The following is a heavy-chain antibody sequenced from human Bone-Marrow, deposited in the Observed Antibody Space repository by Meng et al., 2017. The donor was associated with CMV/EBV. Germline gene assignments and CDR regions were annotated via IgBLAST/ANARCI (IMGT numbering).Heavy chain of an antibody. CDR1: GFTFSSYA. V-gene: IGHV3-30*04. CDR2: ISYDGSNK. CDR3: ARSGEPEGTYGMDV. D-gene: IGHD1-14*01. J-gene: IGHJ6*02. Sequence: GECLKIACAASGFTFSSYAMHWVRQAPGKGLEWVAVISYDGSNKYYADSVKGRFTISRDNSKNTLYLQMNSLRAEDTAVYYCARSGEPEGTYGMDVWGQGTTITVSS.